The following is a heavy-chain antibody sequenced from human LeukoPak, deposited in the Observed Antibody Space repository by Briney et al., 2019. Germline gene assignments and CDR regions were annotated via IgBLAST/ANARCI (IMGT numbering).Heavy chain of an antibody. J-gene: IGHJ6*04. CDR2: IYYSGST. CDR1: GGSVSSGSYY. Sequence: SETLSLTCTVSGGSVSSGSYYWTWIRQPPGTGLEWLGYIYYSGSTNYNPSLKSRVTISVDTSKNQFSLKLSSVTAADTAVYYCARGGQDYGDYDYYYGMDVWGKGTTVTVSS. CDR3: ARGGQDYGDYDYYYGMDV. V-gene: IGHV4-61*01. D-gene: IGHD4-17*01.